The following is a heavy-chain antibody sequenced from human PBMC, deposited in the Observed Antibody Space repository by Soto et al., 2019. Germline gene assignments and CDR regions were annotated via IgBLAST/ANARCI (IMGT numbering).Heavy chain of an antibody. CDR2: IYWDDDK. V-gene: IGHV2-5*02. Sequence: QITLKESGPTLVKPTQTLTLTCTFSGFSLSTSGVGVGWIRQPPGKALEWLALIYWDDDKRYSPSLKSRLTTTKDTSKNQVVLTMTNMDPVDTATYYCAHSSYDFWSGYYRGWFDPWGQGTLVTVSS. CDR3: AHSSYDFWSGYYRGWFDP. J-gene: IGHJ5*02. D-gene: IGHD3-3*01. CDR1: GFSLSTSGVG.